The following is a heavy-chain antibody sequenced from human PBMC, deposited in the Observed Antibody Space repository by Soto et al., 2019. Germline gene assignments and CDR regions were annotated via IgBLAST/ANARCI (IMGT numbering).Heavy chain of an antibody. CDR2: SSGSGDST. D-gene: IGHD5-18*01. CDR3: SPRGHSYGYYYYEYGMDV. J-gene: IGHJ6*02. Sequence: WGSLRLSCAASGFTFSSYAMSWVRQAPWKGLAWVHASSGSGDSTYYQDYVKGRFTNSKDNSKNTLYVQMSSLRGKDTAVYYCSPRGHSYGYYYYEYGMDVWGQGTTVTAP. V-gene: IGHV3-23*01. CDR1: GFTFSSYA.